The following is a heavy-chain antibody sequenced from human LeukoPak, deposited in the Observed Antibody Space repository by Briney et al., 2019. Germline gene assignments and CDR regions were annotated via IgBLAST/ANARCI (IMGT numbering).Heavy chain of an antibody. Sequence: TGGSLRLSCAASGFTFSSYAMSWVRQAPGKGLEWVSAITTSGGHTYYADSVKGRFTISRDNSKNTLYLQMNSLRAEDTAVYYCAKDTYYYDSSGQNYYYGMDVWGQGTTVTVSS. CDR1: GFTFSSYA. CDR2: ITTSGGHT. V-gene: IGHV3-23*01. D-gene: IGHD3-22*01. J-gene: IGHJ6*02. CDR3: AKDTYYYDSSGQNYYYGMDV.